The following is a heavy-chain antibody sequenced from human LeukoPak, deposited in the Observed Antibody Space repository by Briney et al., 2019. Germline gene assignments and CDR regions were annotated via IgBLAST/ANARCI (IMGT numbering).Heavy chain of an antibody. Sequence: GGSLRPSCAASGFTFSDYYMSWLRQAPGKGLEWVSYISSSGSTIYYADSVKGRFTISRDNAKNSLYLQMNSLRAEDTAVYYCARGPSNWNDESYYFDYWGQGTLVTVSS. CDR3: ARGPSNWNDESYYFDY. V-gene: IGHV3-11*01. CDR1: GFTFSDYY. J-gene: IGHJ4*02. CDR2: ISSSGSTI. D-gene: IGHD1-1*01.